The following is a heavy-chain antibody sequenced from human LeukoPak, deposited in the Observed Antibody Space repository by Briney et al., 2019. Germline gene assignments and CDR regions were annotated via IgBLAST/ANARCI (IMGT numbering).Heavy chain of an antibody. CDR1: GFTFRNYP. D-gene: IGHD3-22*01. V-gene: IGHV3-30*04. CDR2: ISYDGTTK. Sequence: GGSLRLSCAASGFTFRNYPVHWVRQAPGKGPEWVTVISYDGTTKYYADSVKGRFTISRDNSRNTLYLQMNNLRTEDTAVYYCASPYYYDGSSYYHFFDHWGQGTLVTVSS. CDR3: ASPYYYDGSSYYHFFDH. J-gene: IGHJ4*02.